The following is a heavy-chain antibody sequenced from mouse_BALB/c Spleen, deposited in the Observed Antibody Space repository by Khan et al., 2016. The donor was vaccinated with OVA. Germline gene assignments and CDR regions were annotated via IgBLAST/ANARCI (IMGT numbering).Heavy chain of an antibody. CDR3: ASRGLSWDFDY. CDR2: INPSIGET. Sequence: QVQLQQSGAELAKPGASVKMSCKASGYTFVNYGIFWVRQTPGKGLKWMGCINPSIGETENNQNFKDKVTLTSEKSASTAYMQLNNLTTEDSAVYCCASRGLSWDFDYWGQGTTLTVSS. CDR1: GYTFVNYG. V-gene: IGHV1-4*02. J-gene: IGHJ2*01. D-gene: IGHD4-1*01.